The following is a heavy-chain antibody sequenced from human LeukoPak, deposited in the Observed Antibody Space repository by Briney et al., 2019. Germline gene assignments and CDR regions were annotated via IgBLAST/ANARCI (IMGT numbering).Heavy chain of an antibody. CDR1: GGTFSSYA. J-gene: IGHJ4*02. CDR3: ARDRSYDSSGYYPLGYYFDY. V-gene: IGHV1-69*13. D-gene: IGHD3-22*01. Sequence: ASVKVSCKASGGTFSSYAISWVRQAPGQGLEWMGGIIPIFGTANYAQKFQGRVTITADESTSTAYMELSSLRSEDTAVYYCARDRSYDSSGYYPLGYYFDYWGQGTLVTVSS. CDR2: IIPIFGTA.